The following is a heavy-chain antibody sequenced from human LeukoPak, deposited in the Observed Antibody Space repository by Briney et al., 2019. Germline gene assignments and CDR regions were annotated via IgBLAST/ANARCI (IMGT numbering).Heavy chain of an antibody. CDR3: AREGINYERLIDY. J-gene: IGHJ4*02. CDR2: ISYDGSNK. V-gene: IGHV3-30*04. CDR1: GFTFSSYA. D-gene: IGHD3-22*01. Sequence: GGSLRLSCAASGFTFSSYAMHWVRQAPGKGLEWVAVISYDGSNKYYADSVKGRFTISRDNSKNTLYLQMNSLRAEDTAVYYCAREGINYERLIDYWGQGTLVTVSS.